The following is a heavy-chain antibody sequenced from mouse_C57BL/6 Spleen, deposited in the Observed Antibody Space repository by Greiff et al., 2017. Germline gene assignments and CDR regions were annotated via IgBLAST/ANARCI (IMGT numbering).Heavy chain of an antibody. V-gene: IGHV1-81*01. J-gene: IGHJ4*01. CDR3: ARGEYYGSSYRYYAMDD. CDR1: GYTFTSYG. D-gene: IGHD1-1*01. Sequence: VQLQQSGAELARPGASVKLSCKASGYTFTSYGISWVKQRTGQGLEWIGEIYPRSGNTYYNAKFKGKATLTATNSSSTAYRERRRLTSEDSAGYFFARGEYYGSSYRYYAMDDWGQGTSVTVSA. CDR2: IYPRSGNT.